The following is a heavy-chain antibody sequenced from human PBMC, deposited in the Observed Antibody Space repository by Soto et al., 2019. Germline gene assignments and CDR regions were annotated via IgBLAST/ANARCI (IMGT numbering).Heavy chain of an antibody. V-gene: IGHV3-48*01. J-gene: IGHJ4*02. CDR2: ISSSSSTI. CDR1: GFTFSSYS. CDR3: ARDKGRSPLDY. D-gene: IGHD2-15*01. Sequence: PGGSLRLSCAASGFTFSSYSMNWVRQAPGKGLEWVSYISSSSSTIYYADSVKGRFTISRDNAKNSLYLQTNSLRAEDTAVYYCARDKGRSPLDYWGQGTLVTVSS.